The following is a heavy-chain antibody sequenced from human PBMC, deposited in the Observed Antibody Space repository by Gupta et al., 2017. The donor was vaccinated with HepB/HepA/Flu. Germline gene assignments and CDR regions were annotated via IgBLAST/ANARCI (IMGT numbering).Heavy chain of an antibody. D-gene: IGHD4-17*01. Sequence: QVQLQESGPGLVKPSETLSLTCTVSGGSISSYYWSWIRQPPGKGLEWIGYIYYSGSTNYNPSLKSRVTISVDTSKNQFSLKLSSVTAADTAVYYCSTAPPFYGDHGIFDYWGQGTLVTVSS. CDR2: IYYSGST. J-gene: IGHJ4*02. CDR3: STAPPFYGDHGIFDY. CDR1: GGSISSYY. V-gene: IGHV4-59*01.